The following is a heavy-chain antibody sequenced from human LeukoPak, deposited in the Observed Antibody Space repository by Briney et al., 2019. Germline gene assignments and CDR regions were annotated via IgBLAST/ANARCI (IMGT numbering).Heavy chain of an antibody. CDR2: INPNSGGT. CDR1: GYTFTSYG. V-gene: IGHV1-2*02. J-gene: IGHJ4*02. Sequence: ASVKVSCKASGYTFTSYGISWVRQAPGQGLEWMGWINPNSGGTNYAQKFQGRVTMTRDTSISTAYMELSRMRSDDTAVYYCAREGRGLRFLACLLLAYWGQGTLVTVPS. D-gene: IGHD3-3*01. CDR3: AREGRGLRFLACLLLAY.